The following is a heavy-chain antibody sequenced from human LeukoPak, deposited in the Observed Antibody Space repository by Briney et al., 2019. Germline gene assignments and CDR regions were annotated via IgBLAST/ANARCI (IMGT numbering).Heavy chain of an antibody. V-gene: IGHV4-59*01. CDR1: GVSISSYY. CDR2: IYYSGST. J-gene: IGHJ3*02. Sequence: LETLSLTCTVSGVSISSYYWSWIRQPPGKGLEWIGYIYYSGSTNYNPSLKSRVTISVDTSKNQFSLKLSSVTAADTVVYYCARHTYYYGSGQEDAFDIWGQGTVVTVSS. CDR3: ARHTYYYGSGQEDAFDI. D-gene: IGHD3-10*01.